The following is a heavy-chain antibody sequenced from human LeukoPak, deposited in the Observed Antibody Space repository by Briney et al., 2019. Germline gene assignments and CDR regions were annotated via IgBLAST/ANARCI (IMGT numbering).Heavy chain of an antibody. J-gene: IGHJ4*02. Sequence: GGSLRLSCTASGFTFSSYAMSWVRQAPGKGLEWVSAISGGGGSTYYADSVKGRFTISRDNSKNTLYLQMNSLRAEDTAVYYCAKEVGATLSACGYWGQGTLVTVSS. CDR2: ISGGGGST. CDR1: GFTFSSYA. CDR3: AKEVGATLSACGY. D-gene: IGHD1-26*01. V-gene: IGHV3-23*01.